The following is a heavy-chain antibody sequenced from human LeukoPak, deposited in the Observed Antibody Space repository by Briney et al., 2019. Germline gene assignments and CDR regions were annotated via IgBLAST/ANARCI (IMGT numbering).Heavy chain of an antibody. Sequence: KTGGSLRLSCAASGFTFRSYGMHWVREAPGKALEGVAFIRYDGSNKYYADSVKGRFTISRDNSKNTLYLQKNSLRAEDTAVYSCAKVRRKFQWLVPDAFDIWGQGTMVTVSS. CDR1: GFTFRSYG. D-gene: IGHD6-19*01. CDR3: AKVRRKFQWLVPDAFDI. CDR2: IRYDGSNK. V-gene: IGHV3-30*02. J-gene: IGHJ3*02.